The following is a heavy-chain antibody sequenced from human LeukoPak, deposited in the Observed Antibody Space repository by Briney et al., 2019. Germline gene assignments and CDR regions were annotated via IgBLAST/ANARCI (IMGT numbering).Heavy chain of an antibody. D-gene: IGHD6-6*01. V-gene: IGHV3-30-3*01. CDR3: ARAARPYKYRAPFDY. J-gene: IGHJ4*02. Sequence: GGSLRLSCAASGFTFSSYAMHWVRQAPGKGLEWVAVISYDGSNKYYADSVKGRFTISRDNSKNTLYLQMNSLRAEDTAVYYCARAARPYKYRAPFDYWGQGTLVTVSS. CDR1: GFTFSSYA. CDR2: ISYDGSNK.